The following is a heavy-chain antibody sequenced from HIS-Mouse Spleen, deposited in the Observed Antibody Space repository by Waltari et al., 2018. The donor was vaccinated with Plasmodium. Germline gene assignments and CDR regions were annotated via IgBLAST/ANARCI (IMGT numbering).Heavy chain of an antibody. CDR3: ARDLYYYDPYDAFDI. Sequence: WVANIKQDGSEKYDGDSLKGRFTIARDNAKNSLYLQMNSLRAEDTAVYYCARDLYYYDPYDAFDIWGQGTMVTVSS. V-gene: IGHV3-7*01. J-gene: IGHJ3*02. CDR2: IKQDGSEK. D-gene: IGHD3-22*01.